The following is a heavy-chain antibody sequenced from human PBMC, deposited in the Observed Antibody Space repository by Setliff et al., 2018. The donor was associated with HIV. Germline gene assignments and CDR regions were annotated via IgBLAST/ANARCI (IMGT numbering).Heavy chain of an antibody. J-gene: IGHJ4*02. CDR2: IISILGTP. CDR1: GGTFSAYA. Sequence: GASVKVSCKASGGTFSAYAVNWVRQAPGQGLEWMGSIISILGTPNYAQKFQGRVTITADESTSTAYMELSSLRSEDTAVYYCARDQPQDYDSLTGYYTGRYFDYWGRGTLVTVSS. V-gene: IGHV1-69*11. CDR3: ARDQPQDYDSLTGYYTGRYFDY. D-gene: IGHD3-9*01.